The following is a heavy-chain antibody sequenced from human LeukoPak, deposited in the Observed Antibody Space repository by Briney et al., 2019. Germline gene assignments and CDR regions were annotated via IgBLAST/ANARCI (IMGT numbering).Heavy chain of an antibody. Sequence: SVKVSCKASGGTFISYAISWVRQAPGQGLEWMGGIIPIFGTANYAQKFQGRVTITADESTSTAYMELSSLRSEDTAVYYCARGPNNYYGSGSYYYYYYGMDVWGQGTTVTVSS. CDR2: IIPIFGTA. D-gene: IGHD3-10*01. CDR1: GGTFISYA. J-gene: IGHJ6*02. CDR3: ARGPNNYYGSGSYYYYYYGMDV. V-gene: IGHV1-69*13.